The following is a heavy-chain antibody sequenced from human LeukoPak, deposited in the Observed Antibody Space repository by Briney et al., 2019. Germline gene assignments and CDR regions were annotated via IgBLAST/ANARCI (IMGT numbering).Heavy chain of an antibody. Sequence: GGSLRLSCAASGFTFSSYAMHWVRQAPGKGPEWVAVISYDGSNKYYADSVKGRFTISRDNSKNTLYLQMNSLRAEDTAVYYCASTASTGGYWGQGTLVTVSS. V-gene: IGHV3-30-3*01. CDR2: ISYDGSNK. CDR3: ASTASTGGY. D-gene: IGHD5-18*01. CDR1: GFTFSSYA. J-gene: IGHJ4*02.